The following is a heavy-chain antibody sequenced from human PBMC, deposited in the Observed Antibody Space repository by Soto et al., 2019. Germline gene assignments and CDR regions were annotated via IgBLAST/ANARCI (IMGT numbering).Heavy chain of an antibody. CDR3: ATTGPY. CDR2: IWFDGSNK. V-gene: IGHV3-33*01. J-gene: IGHJ4*02. CDR1: GLTFSSNG. Sequence: QVQLVESGGGVVQPGRSLRLSCEASGLTFSSNGMHWVRQAPGKGLEWVAVIWFDGSNKFYADSVKGRFTISRDNSKNTVSLQMNSLRDEDSAAYYCATTGPYWGQGTLVTVSS.